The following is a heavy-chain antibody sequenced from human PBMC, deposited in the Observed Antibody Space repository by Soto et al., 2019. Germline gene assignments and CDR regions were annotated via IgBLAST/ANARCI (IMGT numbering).Heavy chain of an antibody. Sequence: QLQLQESGPGLLKPSETLSLTCTVSGVSISSSPYYWGWVRQPPGEGLEWIGSMSNSGSTYYNPSLRSRVTMSVDTSKNQFSLYLKSVIAADRAVYYCARHLGRGWFDPWGQGTLVTVSS. CDR3: ARHLGRGWFDP. V-gene: IGHV4-39*01. CDR2: MSNSGST. CDR1: GVSISSSPYY. J-gene: IGHJ5*02. D-gene: IGHD7-27*01.